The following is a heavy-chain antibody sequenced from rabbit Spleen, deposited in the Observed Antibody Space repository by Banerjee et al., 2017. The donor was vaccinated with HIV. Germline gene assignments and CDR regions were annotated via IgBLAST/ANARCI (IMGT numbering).Heavy chain of an antibody. V-gene: IGHV1S7*01. Sequence: QSLEESGGGLVQPGGSLKLSCKASGFDFSNYGMSWVRQAPGKGLEWIGYIDPIFGRTYYASWVNGRFTISSHNAQNTLYLQLNSLTAADTATYFCVRDLGYDDYSEKGYFNLWGPGTLVTVS. CDR1: GFDFSNYG. CDR3: VRDLGYDDYSEKGYFNL. CDR2: IDPIFGRT. D-gene: IGHD2-1*01. J-gene: IGHJ4*01.